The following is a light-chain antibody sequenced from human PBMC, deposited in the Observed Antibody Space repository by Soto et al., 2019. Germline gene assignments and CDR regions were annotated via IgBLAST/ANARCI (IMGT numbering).Light chain of an antibody. Sequence: EILLPQSPATLSVSPGARSTLSCRASQSVSSNLAWYQQKPGQAPTILIYGASTRATGIPARFSCSGCGTEFTLTISSLQSEDFAVYYCQQYNNWPRIPFGQGTRVEIK. CDR3: QQYNNWPRIP. V-gene: IGKV3-15*01. CDR1: QSVSSN. J-gene: IGKJ5*01. CDR2: GAS.